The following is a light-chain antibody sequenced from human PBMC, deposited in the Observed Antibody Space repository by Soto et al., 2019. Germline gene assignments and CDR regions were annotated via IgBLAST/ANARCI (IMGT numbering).Light chain of an antibody. CDR1: QSISTY. CDR2: KAS. V-gene: IGKV1-5*03. Sequence: DIQMTQSPSSLYASVGDRVTITFRASQSISTYLNWYQQKPGKAPKLLIHKASTLESGVPSRFSGSGYGTEFTLTISGLQHEDSATYYCKQYNSYPPTFGQGTRLEI. J-gene: IGKJ5*01. CDR3: KQYNSYPPT.